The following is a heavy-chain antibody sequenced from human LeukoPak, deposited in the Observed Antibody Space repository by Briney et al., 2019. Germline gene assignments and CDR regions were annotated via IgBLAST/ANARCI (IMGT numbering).Heavy chain of an antibody. CDR3: AKADRGWGVITKD. J-gene: IGHJ4*02. Sequence: GGSLRLSCAASGFTFSSYAMSWVRQAPGKGLEWVSAIGGSGDFTYYAEYVRGRFTISRDNSEKTLYLQMNSLRAEDTAVYYCAKADRGWGVITKDWGQGTLVTVSS. CDR2: IGGSGDFT. V-gene: IGHV3-23*01. D-gene: IGHD3-10*01. CDR1: GFTFSSYA.